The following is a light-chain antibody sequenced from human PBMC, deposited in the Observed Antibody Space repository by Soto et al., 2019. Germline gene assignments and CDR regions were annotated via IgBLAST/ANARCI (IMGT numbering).Light chain of an antibody. CDR1: QSVSNY. Sequence: DIQMTQSPSSLSASVGDRVSIACRASQSVSNYLNWYQQTPGKAPKLLIYGASSLQSGVPSRFSGSASGTDFTLTISSLQPEDFATYYCQQGYIAPWTFGQGTKVEIK. CDR2: GAS. CDR3: QQGYIAPWT. V-gene: IGKV1-39*01. J-gene: IGKJ1*01.